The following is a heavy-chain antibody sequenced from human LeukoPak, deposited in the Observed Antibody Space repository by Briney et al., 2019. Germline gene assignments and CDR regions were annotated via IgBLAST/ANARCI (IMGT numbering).Heavy chain of an antibody. CDR3: TTDPNQRLGELSLYFSGY. CDR2: IKSKTDGGTT. D-gene: IGHD3-16*02. J-gene: IGHJ4*02. Sequence: PGGSLRLSCAASGFTFSNAWMSWVRQAPGKGLEWVGRIKSKTDGGTTDYAAPVKGRFTISRDDSKNTLYLQMNSLKTEDTAVYYCTTDPNQRLGELSLYFSGYWGQGTLVTVSS. CDR1: GFTFSNAW. V-gene: IGHV3-15*01.